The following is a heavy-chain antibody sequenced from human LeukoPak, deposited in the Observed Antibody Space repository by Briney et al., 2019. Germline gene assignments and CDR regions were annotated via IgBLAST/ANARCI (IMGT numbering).Heavy chain of an antibody. D-gene: IGHD5-24*01. CDR1: GFTFSSYS. V-gene: IGHV3-21*01. Sequence: GGSLRLSCAASGFTFSSYSMNWVRQAPGKGLEWVSSISSSSSYIYYADSVKGRFTISRDNAKNSLYLQMNSLRAEDTAVYYCARWEGDGYNSLDYWGQGTLVTVSS. CDR3: ARWEGDGYNSLDY. J-gene: IGHJ4*02. CDR2: ISSSSSYI.